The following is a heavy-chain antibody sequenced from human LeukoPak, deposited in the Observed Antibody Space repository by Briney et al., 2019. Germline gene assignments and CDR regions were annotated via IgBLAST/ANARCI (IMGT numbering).Heavy chain of an antibody. J-gene: IGHJ4*02. D-gene: IGHD2-2*01. CDR2: IYYSGST. CDR1: GGSVSSGSYY. Sequence: PSETLSLTCTVSGGSVSSGSYYWSWIRQPPGKGLEWIGYIYYSGSTNYNPSLKSRVTISVDTSKNQFSLKLSSVTAADTAVYYRARGGGKGVVPAATKYYFDYWGQGTLVTVSS. V-gene: IGHV4-61*01. CDR3: ARGGGKGVVPAATKYYFDY.